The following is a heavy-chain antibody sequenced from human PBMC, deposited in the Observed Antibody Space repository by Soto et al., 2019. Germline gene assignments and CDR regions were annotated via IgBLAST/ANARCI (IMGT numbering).Heavy chain of an antibody. V-gene: IGHV4-59*01. CDR3: ARARQRDTGRGLDV. Sequence: QVQLQESGPGLVKPSETMSLTCTISGDSINNYFWNWIRQTPGKGLEWIGYISYSGSTSYNPSLLSRVTISSGPTKNHFPLKLRSVTAADTAVYYCARARQRDTGRGLDVWGQGTTVTVSS. CDR1: GDSINNYF. CDR2: ISYSGST. D-gene: IGHD5-18*01. J-gene: IGHJ6*02.